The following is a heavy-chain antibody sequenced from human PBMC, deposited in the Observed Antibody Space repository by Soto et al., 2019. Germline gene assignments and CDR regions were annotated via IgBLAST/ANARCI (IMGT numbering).Heavy chain of an antibody. J-gene: IGHJ6*03. CDR2: MNPNSGNT. D-gene: IGHD3-10*01. V-gene: IGHV1-8*01. CDR3: ARTGPPNYGSGSHLSWTSFYYYYYMDI. CDR1: GYTFTSYD. Sequence: VSVKVSCTASGYTFTSYDINWVRQATGQGLEWMGWMNPNSGNTGYAQKFQGRVTMTRNTSISTAYMELSSLRSEDTAVYYCARTGPPNYGSGSHLSWTSFYYYYYMDIWGKGTTVTVSS.